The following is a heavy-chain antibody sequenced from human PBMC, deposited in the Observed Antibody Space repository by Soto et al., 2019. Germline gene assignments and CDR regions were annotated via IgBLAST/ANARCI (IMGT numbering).Heavy chain of an antibody. CDR1: GYSFTSYW. Sequence: GESLKISCKGSGYSFTSYWISWVRQMPGKGLEWMGRIDPSDSYTNYSPSFQGHVTISADNSISTAYLQWSSLKASDTAMYYCARPDILTGYEGSYYYYYGMDVWGQGTTVTVSS. CDR2: IDPSDSYT. CDR3: ARPDILTGYEGSYYYYYGMDV. J-gene: IGHJ6*02. V-gene: IGHV5-10-1*01. D-gene: IGHD3-9*01.